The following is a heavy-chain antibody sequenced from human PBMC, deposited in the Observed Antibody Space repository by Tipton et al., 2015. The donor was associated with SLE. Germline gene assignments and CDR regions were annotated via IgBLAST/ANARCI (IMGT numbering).Heavy chain of an antibody. J-gene: IGHJ4*02. CDR3: ARNPFDY. CDR2: ISAYNGNR. Sequence: QSGPEVKKPGASVKVSCKASGYTFTSYGFTWVRQAPGQGLEWMGWISAYNGNRKYAPKFRGRVTMTTDTSTNTAYMELRSLTSDDTAMYYCARNPFDYWGQGTLVTVSS. V-gene: IGHV1-18*01. CDR1: GYTFTSYG.